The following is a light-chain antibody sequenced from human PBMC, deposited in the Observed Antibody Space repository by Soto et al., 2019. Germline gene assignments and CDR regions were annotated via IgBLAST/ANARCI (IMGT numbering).Light chain of an antibody. Sequence: YELTQPPSVSVSPGQTARITCSGDALPKQYAYWYQQKPGQAPVLVIYKDSERPSGIPERFSGSSSGTTVTLTISGVQAEDEADYYCQSADSSGTYKGVFGGGTQLTVL. J-gene: IGLJ3*02. CDR3: QSADSSGTYKGV. V-gene: IGLV3-25*03. CDR1: ALPKQY. CDR2: KDS.